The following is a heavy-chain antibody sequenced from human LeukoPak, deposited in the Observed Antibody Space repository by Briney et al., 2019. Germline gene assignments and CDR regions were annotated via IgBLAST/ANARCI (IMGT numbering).Heavy chain of an antibody. CDR1: AFTFSTYS. CDR3: AKRYSSSSFSAFDI. Sequence: PGGSLRLSCTASAFTFSTYSVNWGRQAPGKGLEWVSYISSSGSTIYYADSVKGRFTISRDDAKNSLYLQMNSLRDEDTAVYYCAKRYSSSSFSAFDIWGQGTMVTVS. J-gene: IGHJ3*02. D-gene: IGHD6-6*01. CDR2: ISSSGSTI. V-gene: IGHV3-48*02.